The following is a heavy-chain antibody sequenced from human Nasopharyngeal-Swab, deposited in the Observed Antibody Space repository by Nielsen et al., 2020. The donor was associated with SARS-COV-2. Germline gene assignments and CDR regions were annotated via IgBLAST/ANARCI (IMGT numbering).Heavy chain of an antibody. D-gene: IGHD6-13*01. V-gene: IGHV4-34*01. CDR3: ARIAGTFAFVDY. CDR2: INHSGRT. J-gene: IGHJ4*02. Sequence: SETLSLTCAVYGGSFSGYYWSWIRQPPGKGLEWIGEINHSGRTNYNPSLKSRVTTSVDTSKNQFSLKLSSVTAADTAVYYYARIAGTFAFVDYWGQGTLVTVSS. CDR1: GGSFSGYY.